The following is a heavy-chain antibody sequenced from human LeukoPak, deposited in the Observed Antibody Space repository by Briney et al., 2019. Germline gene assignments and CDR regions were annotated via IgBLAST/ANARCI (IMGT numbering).Heavy chain of an antibody. D-gene: IGHD6-13*01. V-gene: IGHV3-66*01. J-gene: IGHJ6*02. CDR3: ARGSSPAYYYYGMDV. Sequence: GGSLRLSCAASGFTVSSNIMSWVRQAPGKGLEWVSVIYSGGSTYYADSVKGRFTISRDNSKNTLYLQMNSLRAEDTAVYYCARGSSPAYYYYGMDVWGQGTTVTVSS. CDR1: GFTVSSNI. CDR2: IYSGGST.